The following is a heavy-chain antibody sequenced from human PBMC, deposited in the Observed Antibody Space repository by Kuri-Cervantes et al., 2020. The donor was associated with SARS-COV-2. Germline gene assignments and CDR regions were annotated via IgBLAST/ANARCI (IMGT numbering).Heavy chain of an antibody. CDR3: ARAHAYDFWSGYSHWYFDL. J-gene: IGHJ2*01. V-gene: IGHV1-8*03. CDR2: MNPNSGNT. D-gene: IGHD3-3*01. CDR1: GYTFTSYD. Sequence: ASVKVSCKASGYTFTSYDINWVRQATGQGLEWMGWMNPNSGNTGYAQKFQGRVTITRNTSISTAYMEPSSLRSEDTAVYYCARAHAYDFWSGYSHWYFDLWGRGTLVTVSS.